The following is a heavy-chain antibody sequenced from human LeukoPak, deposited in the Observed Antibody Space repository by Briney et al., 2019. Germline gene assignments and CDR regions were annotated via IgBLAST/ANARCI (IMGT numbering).Heavy chain of an antibody. CDR3: AKLGAGGYNLAY. CDR2: ISYDGSNK. D-gene: IGHD5-24*01. CDR1: GFSFSTYG. Sequence: GRSLRLSCAASGFSFSTYGMHWVRQAPGKGLEWLSVISYDGSNKYYADSVKGRFSISRDNSKNTLYLQMNSLRAEDTAVYYCAKLGAGGYNLAYWGQGTLVTVSS. J-gene: IGHJ4*02. V-gene: IGHV3-30*18.